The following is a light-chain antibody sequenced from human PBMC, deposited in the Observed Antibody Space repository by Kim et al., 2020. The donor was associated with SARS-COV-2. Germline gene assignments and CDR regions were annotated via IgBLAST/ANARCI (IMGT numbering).Light chain of an antibody. CDR2: GAS. Sequence: ASIGDRFTINCRASQDIRNDLGWYQQKPGKAPKVLIYGASSWQSGVPSRFSGSGSGTEFTLTISSLQPEDFATYYCLQHNSYPLTFGGGTKVDIK. CDR3: LQHNSYPLT. J-gene: IGKJ4*01. CDR1: QDIRND. V-gene: IGKV1-17*01.